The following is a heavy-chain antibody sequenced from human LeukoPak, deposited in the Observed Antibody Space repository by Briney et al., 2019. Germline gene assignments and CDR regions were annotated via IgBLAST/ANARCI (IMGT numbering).Heavy chain of an antibody. V-gene: IGHV1-24*01. Sequence: ASVKVSCKVSGYTLTELSMHWVRQAPGKGLEWMGGFDPEDGETIYAQKFQGRVTMTEDTSTDTAYMELRSLRSDDTAVYYCARGDRITIFGVIINVHAFDIWGQGTMVTVSS. J-gene: IGHJ3*02. CDR3: ARGDRITIFGVIINVHAFDI. CDR2: FDPEDGET. D-gene: IGHD3-3*01. CDR1: GYTLTELS.